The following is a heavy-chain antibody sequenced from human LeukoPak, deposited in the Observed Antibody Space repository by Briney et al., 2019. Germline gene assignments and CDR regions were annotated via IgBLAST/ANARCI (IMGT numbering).Heavy chain of an antibody. CDR3: ARAGNYGDYGVYHY. J-gene: IGHJ4*02. Sequence: PSETLSLTCTVSGGSISSGDYYWSWIRQPPGKGLEWIGYIYYSGSTYYNPSLKSRVTISVDTSKNQLSLKLSSVTAADTAVYYCARAGNYGDYGVYHYWGQGTLVTVSS. CDR2: IYYSGST. CDR1: GGSISSGDYY. V-gene: IGHV4-30-4*01. D-gene: IGHD4-17*01.